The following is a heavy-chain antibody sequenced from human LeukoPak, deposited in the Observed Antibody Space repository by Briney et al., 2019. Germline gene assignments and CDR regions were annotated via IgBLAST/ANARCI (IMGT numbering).Heavy chain of an antibody. V-gene: IGHV1-2*02. J-gene: IGHJ6*02. CDR1: GYTFTGYY. Sequence: ASVKVSCKASGYTFTGYYMHWVRQAPGQGLEWMGWINPNSGGTNYAQKFRGRVTMTRDTSISTAYMELSRLRSDDTAVYYCARGFRVADHYYYGMDVWGQGTTVTVSS. D-gene: IGHD3-3*01. CDR3: ARGFRVADHYYYGMDV. CDR2: INPNSGGT.